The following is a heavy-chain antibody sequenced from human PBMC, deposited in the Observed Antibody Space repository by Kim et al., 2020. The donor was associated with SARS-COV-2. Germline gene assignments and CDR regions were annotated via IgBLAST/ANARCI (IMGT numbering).Heavy chain of an antibody. Sequence: SETLSLTCAVYGGSFSGYSWSWLRQPPGKGLEWIGVLNHSVITNYNPSLKSRVTISVDTSKNQFSLKLSSVTAADTAVYYCARGRGGTTVVTLGLGYYYYYGMDVWGQGTTVTVSS. D-gene: IGHD4-17*01. CDR2: LNHSVIT. V-gene: IGHV4-34*01. CDR1: GGSFSGYS. J-gene: IGHJ6*02. CDR3: ARGRGGTTVVTLGLGYYYYYGMDV.